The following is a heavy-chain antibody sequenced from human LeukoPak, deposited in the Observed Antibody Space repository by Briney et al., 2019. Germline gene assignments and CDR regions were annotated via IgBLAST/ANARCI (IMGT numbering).Heavy chain of an antibody. J-gene: IGHJ4*02. Sequence: PSETLSLTCAVYGGSFSGYYWSWIRQPPGKGLEWIGEINHSGSTNYNPSLKSRVTISVDTSKNQFSLKLSSVTAADTAVYYCARGRYLKGLDYWGQGTLVTVSS. CDR2: INHSGST. D-gene: IGHD3-9*01. CDR1: GGSFSGYY. CDR3: ARGRYLKGLDY. V-gene: IGHV4-34*01.